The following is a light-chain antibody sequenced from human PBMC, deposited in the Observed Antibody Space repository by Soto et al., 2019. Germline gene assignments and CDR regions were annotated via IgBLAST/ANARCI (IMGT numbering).Light chain of an antibody. V-gene: IGKV1-5*01. J-gene: IGKJ1*01. CDR3: QQYNSYPWT. Sequence: DIQMTQSPSTLSASVGARVTITCRASQSISSWLAWYQQKPGKATKLLIYDASSLESGVPSRFSGSGSGTEFTLTISSLQPDDFATYYCQQYNSYPWTFGQGPKVEIK. CDR1: QSISSW. CDR2: DAS.